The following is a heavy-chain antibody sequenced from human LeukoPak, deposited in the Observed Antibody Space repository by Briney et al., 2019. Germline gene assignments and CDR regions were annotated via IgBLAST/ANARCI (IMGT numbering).Heavy chain of an antibody. CDR2: ISYDGSNK. J-gene: IGHJ6*02. D-gene: IGHD3-22*01. CDR1: GFTFSSYG. Sequence: GGSLRLSCAASGFTFSSYGMHWVRQAPGKGLEWVAVISYDGSNKYYADSVKGRFTISRDNSKNTLYLQMNSLRAEDTAVYYCARSGGYYPHNYYGMDVWGQGTTVTVSS. CDR3: ARSGGYYPHNYYGMDV. V-gene: IGHV3-30*03.